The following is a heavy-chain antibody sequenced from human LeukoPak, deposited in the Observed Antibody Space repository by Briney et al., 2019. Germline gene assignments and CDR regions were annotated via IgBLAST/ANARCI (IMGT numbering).Heavy chain of an antibody. CDR2: INPNSGGT. V-gene: IGHV1-2*02. Sequence: ASVKVSCKASGYTFTGYYMHWVRQAPGQGLEWMGWINPNSGGTNYAQKFQGRVTMTRDTSISTAYMELSRLRSDDTAVYYCARGRGDGYNCYFDYWGQGTLVTVSS. CDR1: GYTFTGYY. J-gene: IGHJ4*02. CDR3: ARGRGDGYNCYFDY. D-gene: IGHD5-24*01.